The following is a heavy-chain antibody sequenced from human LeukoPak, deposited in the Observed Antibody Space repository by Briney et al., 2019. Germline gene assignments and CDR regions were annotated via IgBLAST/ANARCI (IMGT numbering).Heavy chain of an antibody. CDR1: GVSISSASYF. CDR2: IYYTGII. CDR3: VRGVRDTIGYYHFDS. D-gene: IGHD3-22*01. Sequence: SQTLSLTCTVSGVSISSASYFWNWIRQYPGKGLEWIGYIYYTGIIYYNPSLKSRVTISVDTSKNQFSLKLSSVTAADTAVFYCVRGVRDTIGYYHFDSWGQGTLVTVSS. V-gene: IGHV4-31*03. J-gene: IGHJ4*02.